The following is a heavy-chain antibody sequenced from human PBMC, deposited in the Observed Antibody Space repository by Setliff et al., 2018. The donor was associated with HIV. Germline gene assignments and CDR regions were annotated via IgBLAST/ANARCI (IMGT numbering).Heavy chain of an antibody. D-gene: IGHD5-12*01. CDR2: INHSGGT. CDR1: GGSFSGYY. V-gene: IGHV4-34*01. J-gene: IGHJ4*02. CDR3: ASGTVMATGDY. Sequence: SETLSLTCAVYGGSFSGYYWSWIRQPPGKGLEWIGEINHSGGTHYNPSLKSRVTISIDTSKHQFSLRLTSVTAADTAVYYCASGTVMATGDYWGQGTLVTVSS.